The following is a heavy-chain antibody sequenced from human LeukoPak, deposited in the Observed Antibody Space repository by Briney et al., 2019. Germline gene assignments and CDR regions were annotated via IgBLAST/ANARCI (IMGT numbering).Heavy chain of an antibody. J-gene: IGHJ4*02. CDR1: GDTFTNYG. CDR3: ARGFSGTSWASTFDF. V-gene: IGHV1-18*01. CDR2: ISVYSGNT. D-gene: IGHD6-13*01. Sequence: GASVKVSCKASGDTFTNYGISWVRQAPGQGLEWMGGISVYSGNTKYAQRFRDRVTMTTDASTTTAYLELRSLRIDDTAVYYCARGFSGTSWASTFDFRGQGSLVTVSS.